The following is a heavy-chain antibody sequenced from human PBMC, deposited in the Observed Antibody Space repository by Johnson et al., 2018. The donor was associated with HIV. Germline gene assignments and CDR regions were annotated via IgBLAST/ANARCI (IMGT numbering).Heavy chain of an antibody. D-gene: IGHD1-1*01. CDR3: ARVRPKGSFDI. J-gene: IGHJ3*02. CDR2: ISSSGGTT. V-gene: IGHV3-11*04. Sequence: QMLLVESGGGVVQPGRSLRLSCAASGFKFDDNYMAWIRQSPGKGLEWVSYISSSGGTTHNADSVKGRFTISRDNAKNSLYLQMNSLRAEDTAVYYCARVRPKGSFDIWGQGTMVTVSS. CDR1: GFKFDDNY.